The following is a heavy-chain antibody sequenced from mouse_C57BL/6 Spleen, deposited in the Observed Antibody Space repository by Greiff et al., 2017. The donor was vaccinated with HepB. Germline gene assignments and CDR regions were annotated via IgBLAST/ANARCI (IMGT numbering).Heavy chain of an antibody. CDR2: ISSGSSTI. CDR1: GFTFSDYG. J-gene: IGHJ2*01. Sequence: EVHLVESGGGLVKPGGSLKLSCAASGFTFSDYGMHWVRQAPEKGLEWVAYISSGSSTIYYADTVKGRFTISRDNAKNTLFLQMTSLRSEDTAMYYCARGYYGSSPYFDYWGQGTTLTVSS. V-gene: IGHV5-17*01. CDR3: ARGYYGSSPYFDY. D-gene: IGHD1-1*01.